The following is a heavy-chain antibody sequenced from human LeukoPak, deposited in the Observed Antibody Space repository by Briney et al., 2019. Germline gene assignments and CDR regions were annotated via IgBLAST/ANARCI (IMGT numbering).Heavy chain of an antibody. CDR1: GFAFIDYD. J-gene: IGHJ4*02. CDR2: IGIRGDT. CDR3: ARGGIQVSGIDEFDY. D-gene: IGHD6-19*01. V-gene: IGHV3-13*01. Sequence: GGSLRLSCAASGFAFIDYDMHWVRQVIGRGLECVSAIGIRGDTHYSGSVKGRFTISRENAESSLYLQMNSLRAEDTAVYYCARGGIQVSGIDEFDYWGQGTLVTVSS.